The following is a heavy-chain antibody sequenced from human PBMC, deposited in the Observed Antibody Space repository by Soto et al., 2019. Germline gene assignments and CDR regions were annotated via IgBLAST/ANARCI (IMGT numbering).Heavy chain of an antibody. J-gene: IGHJ3*02. CDR2: IFYSGST. Sequence: SETLSLTCTVSGGSISNYYWNWIRQPPGKGLEWIGYIFYSGSTNSNPSLGSRVTISLDTSRSRFSLNLRSVTAADTAVYYCARSRRSLYDASDIWGQGTMVTVSS. CDR3: ARSRRSLYDASDI. D-gene: IGHD3-16*02. V-gene: IGHV4-59*01. CDR1: GGSISNYY.